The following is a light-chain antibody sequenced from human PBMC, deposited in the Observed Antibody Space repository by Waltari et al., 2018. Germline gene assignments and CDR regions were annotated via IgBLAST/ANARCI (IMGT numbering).Light chain of an antibody. V-gene: IGKV1-39*01. Sequence: DIQMTQSPSSLSASVGDRVTITCRASQSISSYLNWYQQKPGKAPKLLIYAASSLQSGVPSRFSGSGSGTDFTLTISSLQPDDFATYYCQQYNTYSRTFGGGTKVEIK. CDR3: QQYNTYSRT. CDR1: QSISSY. J-gene: IGKJ4*01. CDR2: AAS.